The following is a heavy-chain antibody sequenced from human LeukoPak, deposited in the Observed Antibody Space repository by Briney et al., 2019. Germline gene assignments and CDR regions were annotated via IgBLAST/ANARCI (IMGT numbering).Heavy chain of an antibody. CDR2: INHSGST. J-gene: IGHJ3*02. D-gene: IGHD1-1*01. CDR3: ARGLRTGTTGECAFDI. CDR1: GGSFRGYY. Sequence: SETLSLTCAVYGGSFRGYYWSWIRQPPGKGLEWIAEINHSGSTNYNPSLKSRVTISVDTSKNQFSLKLSSVTAADTAVYYCARGLRTGTTGECAFDIWGQGTMVTVSS. V-gene: IGHV4-34*01.